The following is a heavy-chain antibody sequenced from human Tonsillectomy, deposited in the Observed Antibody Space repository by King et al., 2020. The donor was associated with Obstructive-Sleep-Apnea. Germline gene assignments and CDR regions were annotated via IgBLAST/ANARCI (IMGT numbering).Heavy chain of an antibody. CDR2: ISWNSGSI. V-gene: IGHV3-9*01. CDR3: AKDIEPMGAYCSGGSCYYKGGAPQATNHYHGMDV. Sequence: QLVQSGGGLVQPGRSLRLSCAASGFTFDDYAMHWVRQAPGKGLEWVSGISWNSGSIDYADSVKGRFTISRDNAKNSLYLQMNSLRAEDTALYYCAKDIEPMGAYCSGGSCYYKGGAPQATNHYHGMDVWGQGTTVTVSS. CDR1: GFTFDDYA. D-gene: IGHD2-15*01. J-gene: IGHJ6*02.